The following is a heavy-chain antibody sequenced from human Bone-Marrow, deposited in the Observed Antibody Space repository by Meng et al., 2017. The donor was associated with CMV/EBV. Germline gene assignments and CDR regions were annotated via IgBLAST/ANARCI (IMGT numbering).Heavy chain of an antibody. Sequence: ASVKVSCKASGYTFTGYYMHWVRQAPGQGLEWMGWINPKSGGTNYAQKFQGRVTMTRDTSSSTAHMELSRLTSDDTAVYYCARVHIAAAGYYYNGMDVWGQGTTVNVSS. D-gene: IGHD6-13*01. CDR3: ARVHIAAAGYYYNGMDV. CDR1: GYTFTGYY. J-gene: IGHJ6*02. V-gene: IGHV1-2*02. CDR2: INPKSGGT.